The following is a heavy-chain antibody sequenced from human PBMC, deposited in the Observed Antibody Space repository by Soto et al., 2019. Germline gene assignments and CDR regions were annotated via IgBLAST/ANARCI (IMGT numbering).Heavy chain of an antibody. CDR3: AKEDIVVVVAAPRIEYFQH. J-gene: IGHJ1*01. D-gene: IGHD2-15*01. CDR1: GFTFSSYA. V-gene: IGHV3-23*01. CDR2: ISGSGGST. Sequence: EVQLLESGGGLVQPGGSLRLSCAASGFTFSSYAMSWVRQAPGKGLEWVSAISGSGGSTYYADSVKGRFTISRDNSKNTLYLQMNSLRAEDTAVYYCAKEDIVVVVAAPRIEYFQHWGQGTLVTVSS.